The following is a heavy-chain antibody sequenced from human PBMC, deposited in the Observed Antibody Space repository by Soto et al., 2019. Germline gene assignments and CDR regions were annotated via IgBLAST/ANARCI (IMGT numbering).Heavy chain of an antibody. CDR3: MNYNSGWKY. D-gene: IGHD5-12*01. Sequence: QLQLQESGPGLVQPSETLSLTCTVSGVSISSHGYFWGWIRQPPGKGLEWIGMISYSGGTYYSPSLKSRATISADTSKNQLSLRLSSVTAADTAVFHCMNYNSGWKYWGQGTVVTVSS. CDR2: ISYSGGT. V-gene: IGHV4-39*01. J-gene: IGHJ4*02. CDR1: GVSISSHGYF.